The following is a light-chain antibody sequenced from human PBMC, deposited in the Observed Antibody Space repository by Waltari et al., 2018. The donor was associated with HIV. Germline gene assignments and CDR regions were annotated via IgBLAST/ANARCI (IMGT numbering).Light chain of an antibody. CDR2: DNN. V-gene: IGLV1-51*01. CDR3: GTWDSSLSAEV. Sequence: QSVLTQPPSVSAAPGQKVTISCSGSSPNLAHNYASWYQQLPGTAPKLLIYDNNKRPSGIPDRFSGSKSGTSATLGITGLQTGDEADYYCGTWDSSLSAEVFGTGTKVTVL. J-gene: IGLJ1*01. CDR1: SPNLAHNY.